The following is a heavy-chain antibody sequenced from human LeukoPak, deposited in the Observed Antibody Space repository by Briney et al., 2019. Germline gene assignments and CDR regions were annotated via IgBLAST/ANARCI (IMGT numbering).Heavy chain of an antibody. CDR3: ASRPRGYSYGLSAFDI. V-gene: IGHV4-4*07. Sequence: SETLSLTCTVSGGSISSCYWSWIRQPAGKGLEWIGRIYTSGSTNYNPSLKSRVTMSVDTSKNQFSLKLSSVTAADTAVYYCASRPRGYSYGLSAFDIWGQGTMVTVSS. J-gene: IGHJ3*02. D-gene: IGHD5-18*01. CDR1: GGSISSCY. CDR2: IYTSGST.